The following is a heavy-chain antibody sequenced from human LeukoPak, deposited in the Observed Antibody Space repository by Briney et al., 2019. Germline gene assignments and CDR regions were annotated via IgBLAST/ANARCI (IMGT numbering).Heavy chain of an antibody. CDR1: GGSISSSSYY. J-gene: IGHJ4*02. V-gene: IGHV4-39*01. CDR3: ARPATYYDSSGYYGTFDY. CDR2: IYYSGST. D-gene: IGHD3-22*01. Sequence: PSETLSLTCTVPGGSISSSSYYWGWIRQPPGKGLEWIGSIYYSGSTYYNPSLKSRVTISVDTSKNQFSLKLSSVTAADTAVYYCARPATYYDSSGYYGTFDYWGQGTLVTVSS.